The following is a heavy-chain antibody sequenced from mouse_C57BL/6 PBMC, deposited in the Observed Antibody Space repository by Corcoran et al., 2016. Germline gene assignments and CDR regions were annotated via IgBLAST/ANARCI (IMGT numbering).Heavy chain of an antibody. J-gene: IGHJ4*01. CDR1: GYTFTDYY. D-gene: IGHD3-2*02. CDR2: INPNNGGT. CDR3: ARDSSGPYYYARDY. V-gene: IGHV1-26*01. Sequence: EVQLQQSGPELVKPGASVKISGKASGYTFTDYYMTWVKQSHGKSLEWIGDINPNNGGTSYNQKFKGKATLTVDKSSSTAYMELRSLTSEDSAVYYCARDSSGPYYYARDYWGQGTSVTVSS.